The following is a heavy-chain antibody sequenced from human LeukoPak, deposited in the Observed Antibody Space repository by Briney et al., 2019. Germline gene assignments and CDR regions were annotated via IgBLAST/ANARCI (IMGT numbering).Heavy chain of an antibody. D-gene: IGHD5-24*01. J-gene: IGHJ4*02. CDR3: ARDRRWLQYSDY. V-gene: IGHV3-48*03. CDR2: IGSSGRII. Sequence: GGSLRLSCAASGFXFSSYEINWVRQAPGKGLEWVSSIGSSGRIIYYADSVKGRFTISRDNAKNSLYLQMSSLRAEDTAVYYCARDRRWLQYSDYWGQGTLVTVSS. CDR1: GFXFSSYE.